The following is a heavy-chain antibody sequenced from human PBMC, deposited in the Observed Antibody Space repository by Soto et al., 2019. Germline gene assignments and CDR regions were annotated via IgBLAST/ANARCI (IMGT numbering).Heavy chain of an antibody. Sequence: SQSWGHTWIAYDMQSVRQAPGQGLEWMGWINPNSGGTNYAQKFQGQVTISADKSTATVYLQWNTLQASDSAMYSCKRHSVGPPDYRGQGPLVTV. CDR3: KRHSVGPPDY. V-gene: IGHV1-2*02. J-gene: IGHJ4*02. CDR1: GHTWIAYD. CDR2: INPNSGGT. D-gene: IGHD1-26*01.